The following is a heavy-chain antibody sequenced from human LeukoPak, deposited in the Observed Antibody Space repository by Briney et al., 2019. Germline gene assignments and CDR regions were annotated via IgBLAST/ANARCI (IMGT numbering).Heavy chain of an antibody. J-gene: IGHJ4*02. Sequence: GGSLRLSCAASGFTFSSYAMSWLRQAPGKGLEWVSAISGSSGSTYYADSVKGRFTISRDNSRNTLYLQMNSLRADDTAVYYCSKSRPMAYYFDYWGQGTLVTVSS. CDR1: GFTFSSYA. V-gene: IGHV3-23*01. CDR3: SKSRPMAYYFDY. D-gene: IGHD5-24*01. CDR2: ISGSSGST.